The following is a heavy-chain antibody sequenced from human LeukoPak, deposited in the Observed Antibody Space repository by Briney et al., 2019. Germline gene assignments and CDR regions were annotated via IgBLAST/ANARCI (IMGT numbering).Heavy chain of an antibody. D-gene: IGHD2-2*01. CDR2: IIPFLNIT. CDR3: ARRYCSSTSCANDAFDI. Sequence: ASVKVSCKASGGTFDNYPISWVRQAPGQGLECMGRIIPFLNITNYAQRFQGRVTITADKFTTTAYMELSSLRSEDTAVYYCARRYCSSTSCANDAFDIWGQGTMVTVSS. CDR1: GGTFDNYP. J-gene: IGHJ3*02. V-gene: IGHV1-69*02.